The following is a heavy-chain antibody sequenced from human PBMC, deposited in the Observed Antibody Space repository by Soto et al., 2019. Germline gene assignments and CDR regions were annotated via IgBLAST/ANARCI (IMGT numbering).Heavy chain of an antibody. CDR3: ATLWFGELWSGFDY. V-gene: IGHV4-59*01. CDR2: IYYSGST. CDR1: GGSISSYY. Sequence: QVQLQESGPGLVKPSETLSLTCTVSGGSISSYYWSWIRQPPGKGLEWIGYIYYSGSTNYNPSLKSRVTISVDTSKNRFSLKLSSVTAADTAVYYCATLWFGELWSGFDYWGQGTLVTVSS. D-gene: IGHD3-10*01. J-gene: IGHJ4*02.